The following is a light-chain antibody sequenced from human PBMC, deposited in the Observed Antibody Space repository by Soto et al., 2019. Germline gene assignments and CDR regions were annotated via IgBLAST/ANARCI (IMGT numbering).Light chain of an antibody. Sequence: EIVLTQSPGTLPLSPGERATLSCRASQSVSSSYLVWYQQKPGQAPRPLIYVASTRATGIPDRFSGSCSGTVFSLTISRLMPEDFAVYYCQQYGSSPFTFCQGTKLQFK. CDR3: QQYGSSPFT. J-gene: IGKJ2*01. V-gene: IGKV3-20*01. CDR1: QSVSSSY. CDR2: VAS.